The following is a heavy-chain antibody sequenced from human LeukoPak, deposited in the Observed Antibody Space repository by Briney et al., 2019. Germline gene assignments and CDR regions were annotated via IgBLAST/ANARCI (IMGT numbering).Heavy chain of an antibody. V-gene: IGHV4-59*01. D-gene: IGHD3-10*01. CDR3: AREYGSGRFDP. Sequence: SETLSLTCTVSGGSTSSYYWRWLGQPQGKGGEWVGNIYYSGRTNYNKSLKRRGTISVDTSKNQFSRKLSSVPAADTAVYYCAREYGSGRFDPWGQGTLVTVSS. CDR2: IYYSGRT. CDR1: GGSTSSYY. J-gene: IGHJ5*02.